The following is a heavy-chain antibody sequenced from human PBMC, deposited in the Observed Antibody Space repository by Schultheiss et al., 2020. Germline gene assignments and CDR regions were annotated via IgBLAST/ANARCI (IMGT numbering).Heavy chain of an antibody. CDR3: ARAYSISRDYYYGMDV. CDR1: GFSFSSYA. V-gene: IGHV3-33*08. CDR2: IWYDGSNK. J-gene: IGHJ6*02. D-gene: IGHD1-26*01. Sequence: GGSLRLSCAASGFSFSSYAMSWVRQAPGKGLEWVAVIWYDGSNKYYADSVKGRFTISRDNSKNTLYLQMNSLRAEDTAVYYCARAYSISRDYYYGMDVWGQGSTVTVSS.